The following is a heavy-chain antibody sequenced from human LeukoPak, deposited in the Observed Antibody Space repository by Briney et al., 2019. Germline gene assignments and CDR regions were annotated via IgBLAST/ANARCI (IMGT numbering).Heavy chain of an antibody. Sequence: PGRSLRLSCAASGFTFSSYAMHWVRQAPGQGLEWMGWINPNSGGTNYAQKFQGRVTMTRDTSISAGYMELSRLTSDDTAVYYCARALDTLPSYATDYWGQGTLVTVSS. J-gene: IGHJ4*02. D-gene: IGHD3-3*02. CDR1: GFTFSSYA. CDR3: ARALDTLPSYATDY. CDR2: INPNSGGT. V-gene: IGHV1-2*02.